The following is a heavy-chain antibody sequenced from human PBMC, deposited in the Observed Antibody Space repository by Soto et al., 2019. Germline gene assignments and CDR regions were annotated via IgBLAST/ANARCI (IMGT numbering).Heavy chain of an antibody. Sequence: QVQLVESGGGVVQPGRSLRLSCAASGFPFTTYGMHWVREGPGKGLEWVAVISYDGSNKYYADSVKGRFTISRDNSKNKLYLQMNSLSPEDTALYYCVGGQYYFDYRGQGTLVTVSS. CDR1: GFPFTTYG. CDR2: ISYDGSNK. CDR3: VGGQYYFDY. J-gene: IGHJ4*02. D-gene: IGHD3-10*01. V-gene: IGHV3-30*03.